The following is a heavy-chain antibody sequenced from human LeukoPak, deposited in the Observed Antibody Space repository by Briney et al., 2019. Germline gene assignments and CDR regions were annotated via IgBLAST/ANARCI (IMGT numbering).Heavy chain of an antibody. Sequence: GGSLRLSCAASGFTFSDYAMNWVRQAPGKGLEWVSYISSYSSSIYYADSVQGRFAISRDNANNSVILHMNGLRAEDTAVYYRARGNTGYCDGPSCYNHFFFMDVWGKGTTVTVSS. J-gene: IGHJ6*03. CDR2: ISSYSSSI. D-gene: IGHD2-15*01. V-gene: IGHV3-48*04. CDR1: GFTFSDYA. CDR3: ARGNTGYCDGPSCYNHFFFMDV.